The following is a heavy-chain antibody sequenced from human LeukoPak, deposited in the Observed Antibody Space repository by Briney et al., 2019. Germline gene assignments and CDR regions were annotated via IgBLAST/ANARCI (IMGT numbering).Heavy chain of an antibody. CDR1: GFTFSSYA. CDR2: ISSSGGTT. J-gene: IGHJ1*01. D-gene: IGHD3-3*01. Sequence: PGGSLRLSCAASGFTFSSYAMSWVRQAPGKGLDWVSAISSSGGTTHYADSVKGRFSIARDNSKNTLYLQMNSLRAEDTAVYYCAKAQSKSLRFLEWLPQHWGQGTLVTVSS. V-gene: IGHV3-23*01. CDR3: AKAQSKSLRFLEWLPQH.